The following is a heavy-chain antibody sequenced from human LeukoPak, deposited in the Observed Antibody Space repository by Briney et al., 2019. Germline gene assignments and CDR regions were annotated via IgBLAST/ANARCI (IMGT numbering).Heavy chain of an antibody. J-gene: IGHJ4*02. CDR3: AKERYCGGDCYTFDY. D-gene: IGHD2-21*02. V-gene: IGHV3-11*01. CDR1: GFTFSDYY. Sequence: GGSLRLSCAASGFTFSDYYMSWIRQAPGKGLEWVSYISSSGSTIYYADSVKGRFTISRDNAKNSLYLQMNSLRAEDTAVYYCAKERYCGGDCYTFDYWGQGTLVTVSS. CDR2: ISSSGSTI.